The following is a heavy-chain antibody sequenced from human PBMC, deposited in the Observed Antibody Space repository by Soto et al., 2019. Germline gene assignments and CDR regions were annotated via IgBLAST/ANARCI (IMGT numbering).Heavy chain of an antibody. CDR2: INSGSSVI. Sequence: EVQLVESGGGLVQPGGSLRLSCVVSGFNFRSESMTWVRQAPGKGPEWVSYINSGSSVIRYADPVKGRFTVFRDNDRDSLYLQMTCLRAEEPPVCYCARGVGTSWFFCWGQGTLVTVPS. D-gene: IGHD6-13*01. CDR3: ARGVGTSWFFC. J-gene: IGHJ4*02. V-gene: IGHV3-48*01. CDR1: GFNFRSES.